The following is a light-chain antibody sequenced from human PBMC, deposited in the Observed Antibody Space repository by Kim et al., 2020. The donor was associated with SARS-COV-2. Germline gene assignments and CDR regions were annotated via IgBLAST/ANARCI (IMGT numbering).Light chain of an antibody. CDR3: QQRSNWLWT. Sequence: LSPGERATLSCRASQSVTSYLAWYQQKPGQAPRLLIYYASNRATGIPARFSGSGSGTDFTLTISSLEPEDFAVYYCQQRSNWLWTFGQGTKVDIK. CDR2: YAS. CDR1: QSVTSY. J-gene: IGKJ1*01. V-gene: IGKV3-11*01.